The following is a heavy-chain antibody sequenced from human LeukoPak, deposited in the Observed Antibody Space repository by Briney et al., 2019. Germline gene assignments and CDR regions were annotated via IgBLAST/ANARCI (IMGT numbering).Heavy chain of an antibody. CDR2: MNPNSGNT. V-gene: IGHV1-8*01. D-gene: IGHD3-3*01. J-gene: IGHJ6*03. CDR1: GYTFTSYD. Sequence: ASVKVSCKASGYTFTSYDINWVRQATGQGLEWMGWMNPNSGNTCYAQKFQGRVTMTTDTSTSTAYMELRSLRSDDTAVYYCARVGYYDFWSGYWPQHSLKYYYYMDVWGKGTTVTVSS. CDR3: ARVGYYDFWSGYWPQHSLKYYYYMDV.